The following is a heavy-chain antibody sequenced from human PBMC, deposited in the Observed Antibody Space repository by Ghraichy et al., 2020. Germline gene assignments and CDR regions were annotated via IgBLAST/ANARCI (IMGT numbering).Heavy chain of an antibody. CDR3: TRGGVAAAFDS. J-gene: IGHJ4*02. Sequence: GGSLRLSCAASGFTFSNAWMSWVRQAPGKGLLWVSRIDGDGSNPTYADSVKGRFTISRDNAKNTLYLQMNSLRAEDTAVYYCTRGGVAAAFDSWGQGTLVTVS. V-gene: IGHV3-74*01. CDR2: IDGDGSNP. CDR1: GFTFSNAW. D-gene: IGHD6-13*01.